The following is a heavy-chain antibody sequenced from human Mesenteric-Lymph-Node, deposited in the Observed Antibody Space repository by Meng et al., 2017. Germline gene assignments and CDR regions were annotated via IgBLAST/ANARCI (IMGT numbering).Heavy chain of an antibody. V-gene: IGHV4-39*01. CDR3: ARRPTGIDY. J-gene: IGHJ4*02. CDR2: VVYSGTT. Sequence: HLQLHEPGPGLGKPSETLSLTCTVSGGSISSSSYYWALIRQPPGEGLEWIGSVVYSGTTYYTSSLKSRVSISVDTSKNQFSLKLSSVTAADTAVYYCARRPTGIDYWGQGTLVTVSS. CDR1: GGSISSSSYY. D-gene: IGHD2-8*02.